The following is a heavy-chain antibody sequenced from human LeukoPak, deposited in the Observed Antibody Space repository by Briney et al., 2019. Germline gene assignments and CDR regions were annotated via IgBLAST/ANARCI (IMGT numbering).Heavy chain of an antibody. D-gene: IGHD1-26*01. V-gene: IGHV1-69*06. CDR1: GGTFSSYA. J-gene: IGHJ5*02. CDR3: ARSGSYYASKWFDP. Sequence: SVKVSCKASGGTFSSYAISWVRQAPGQGLEWMGGIIPIFGTANYAQKFQGRVTITADKSTSTAYMELSSLRSEDTAVYYCARSGSYYASKWFDPWGQGTLVTVSS. CDR2: IIPIFGTA.